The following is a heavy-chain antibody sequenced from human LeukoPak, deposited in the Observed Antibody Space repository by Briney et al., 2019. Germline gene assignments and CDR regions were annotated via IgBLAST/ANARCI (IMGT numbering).Heavy chain of an antibody. CDR2: IWFDGSNK. CDR1: GFTFSSYG. V-gene: IGHV3-33*01. J-gene: IGHJ4*02. Sequence: GGSLRLSCAASGFTFSSYGMHWVRQAPGKGLEWVAGIWFDGSNKYYADSVKGRFTISRDNSKNTLHLQMNSLSAEDTAVYYCARDLVGGYYFDYWGQGTLVTVSS. D-gene: IGHD3-16*01. CDR3: ARDLVGGYYFDY.